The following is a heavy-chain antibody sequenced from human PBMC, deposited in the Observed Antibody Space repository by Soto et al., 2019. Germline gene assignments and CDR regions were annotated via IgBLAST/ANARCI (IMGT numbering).Heavy chain of an antibody. J-gene: IGHJ4*02. D-gene: IGHD3-3*01. CDR3: ASPRPGYDFWSGSFDY. CDR2: ISAYNGNT. CDR1: GYTFTSYG. V-gene: IGHV1-18*04. Sequence: QVQLVQSGAEVKKPGASVKVSCKASGYTFTSYGISWVRQAPGQGLEWMGWISAYNGNTNYAQKLQGRVTMTTDTSTSTAYMELRSLRSDDTAVYYCASPRPGYDFWSGSFDYWGQGTLVTVSS.